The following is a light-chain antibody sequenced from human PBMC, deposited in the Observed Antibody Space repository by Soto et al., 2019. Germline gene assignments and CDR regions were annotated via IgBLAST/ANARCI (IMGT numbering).Light chain of an antibody. Sequence: DIQMTQSPSTLSASVGDRVTITCRASQSISSWLAWYQQKPRKAPNLLIYKASSLESGVPSRFSGSGSGTEFTLTISSLQPDDFATYYCQQYNSYPYTFGQGTKLEIK. CDR1: QSISSW. J-gene: IGKJ2*01. V-gene: IGKV1-5*03. CDR2: KAS. CDR3: QQYNSYPYT.